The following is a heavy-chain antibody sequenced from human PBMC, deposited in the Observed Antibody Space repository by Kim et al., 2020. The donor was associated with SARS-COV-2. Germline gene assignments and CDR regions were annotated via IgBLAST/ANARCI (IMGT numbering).Heavy chain of an antibody. Sequence: SVKNRVTINPDTSKNQLSLQWNCVTPEDTAVYYCARGGGSSGDSHAFDIWGQGTMVTVSS. D-gene: IGHD3-22*01. CDR3: ARGGGSSGDSHAFDI. J-gene: IGHJ3*02. V-gene: IGHV6-1*01.